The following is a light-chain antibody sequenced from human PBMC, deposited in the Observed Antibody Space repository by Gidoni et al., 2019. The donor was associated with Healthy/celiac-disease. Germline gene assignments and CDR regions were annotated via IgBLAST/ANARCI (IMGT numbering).Light chain of an antibody. CDR2: AAS. V-gene: IGKV1-39*01. CDR3: QQSYSTPWT. Sequence: DIQLTQSPSSLSASVGDRVTITCRASQSISSYLNWYQQKPGKAPKLLIYAASSLQSGVPSRFSGNVSGTDFTLTISSLQPEDFATYYCQQSYSTPWTFGQGTKVEIK. J-gene: IGKJ1*01. CDR1: QSISSY.